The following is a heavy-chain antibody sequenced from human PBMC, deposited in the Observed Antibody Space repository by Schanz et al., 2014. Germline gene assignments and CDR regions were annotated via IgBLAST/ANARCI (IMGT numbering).Heavy chain of an antibody. CDR3: ARDGYRNGRPFDH. J-gene: IGHJ4*02. V-gene: IGHV3-11*06. Sequence: VQLVESGGGLIHPGGSLRLSCAASGFTFSDYYMSWIRQAPGKGLEWVSYISHNSHYTNYADSVKGRFTISRDTAENSVYLQMNSLRAEDTAVYYCARDGYRNGRPFDHWGQGTRVTVSA. CDR2: ISHNSHYT. CDR1: GFTFSDYY. D-gene: IGHD5-18*01.